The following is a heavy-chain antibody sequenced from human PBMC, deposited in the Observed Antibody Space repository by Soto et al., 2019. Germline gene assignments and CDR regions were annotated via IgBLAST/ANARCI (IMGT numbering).Heavy chain of an antibody. CDR2: INAGNGNT. CDR1: GYTFTNYA. V-gene: IGHV1-3*05. J-gene: IGHJ4*02. Sequence: QVQLVQSGAEEKKPGASVKVSCKASGYTFTNYATHWVRQAPGQRLEWMGWINAGNGNTKYSQKFQGRVTITRDTSASTAYMELSRLRSEDTAVYYCARVSGYNRPDYWGQGTLVTVSS. D-gene: IGHD5-12*01. CDR3: ARVSGYNRPDY.